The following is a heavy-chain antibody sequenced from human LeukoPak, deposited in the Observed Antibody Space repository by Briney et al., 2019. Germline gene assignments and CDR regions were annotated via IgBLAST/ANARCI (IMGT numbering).Heavy chain of an antibody. D-gene: IGHD1-26*01. Sequence: GGSLRLSCAASGFTFSSYAMSWVRQAPGKGLEWVSGISDSGDITYYADTVKGRFTISRDNSKNTLYVQMNSLRVEDTAVYFCAKDRRGGSYYAATLDIWGPGTMVTVSS. V-gene: IGHV3-23*01. CDR1: GFTFSSYA. J-gene: IGHJ3*02. CDR2: ISDSGDIT. CDR3: AKDRRGGSYYAATLDI.